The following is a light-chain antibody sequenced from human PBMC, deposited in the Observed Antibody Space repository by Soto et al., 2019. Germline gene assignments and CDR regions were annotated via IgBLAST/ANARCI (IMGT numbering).Light chain of an antibody. CDR1: SSDVGKYDY. CDR2: EVS. J-gene: IGLJ2*01. Sequence: QSALTQPPSASGSPGQSVTISCTGTSSDVGKYDYVSWFQHHPGKAPKLIIYEVSKRPSGVPDRFSGFKSANTAYLTISGVQPEDEADYHCSSYTTIKTVVFGGGTKVTVL. V-gene: IGLV2-8*01. CDR3: SSYTTIKTVV.